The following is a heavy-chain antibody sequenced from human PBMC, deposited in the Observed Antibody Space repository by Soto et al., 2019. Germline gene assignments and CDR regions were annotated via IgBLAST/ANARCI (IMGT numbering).Heavy chain of an antibody. CDR3: AKGYCTNGVCYTVYYFDY. D-gene: IGHD2-8*01. CDR2: ISGSGGST. CDR1: GFTFSSYA. J-gene: IGHJ4*02. Sequence: PGGSLRLSCAASGFTFSSYAMSWVRQAPGKGLEWVSAISGSGGSTYYADSVKGRFTISRDNSKNTLYLQMNSLRAEDTAVYYCAKGYCTNGVCYTVYYFDYWGQGTLVTVSS. V-gene: IGHV3-23*01.